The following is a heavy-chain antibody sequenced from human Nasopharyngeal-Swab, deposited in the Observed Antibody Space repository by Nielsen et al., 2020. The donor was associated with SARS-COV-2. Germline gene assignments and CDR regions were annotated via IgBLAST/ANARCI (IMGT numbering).Heavy chain of an antibody. CDR3: ARRTRYSNYAYYYMDV. CDR2: IYHSGST. CDR1: GYSISSGYY. V-gene: IGHV4-38-2*01. Sequence: SETLSLTCAVSGYSISSGYYWGWIRPHPGKGLEWIGSIYHSGSTYYNPSLKSQVTISVDTSKNQFSLKLSSVTAADTAVYYCARRTRYSNYAYYYMDVWGKGTTVTVSS. J-gene: IGHJ6*03. D-gene: IGHD4-11*01.